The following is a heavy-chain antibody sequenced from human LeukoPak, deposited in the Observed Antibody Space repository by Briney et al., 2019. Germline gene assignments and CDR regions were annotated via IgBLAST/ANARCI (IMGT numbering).Heavy chain of an antibody. V-gene: IGHV4-34*01. CDR1: GGSFSGYY. CDR2: INHSGST. CDR3: ARLSWYRSEYNWFDP. J-gene: IGHJ5*02. Sequence: SETLSLTCAVYGGSFSGYYWSWIRQPPGKGLEWIGEINHSGSTNYNPSLKSRVTISVDTSKNQFSLKLSSVTAADTAVYYCARLSWYRSEYNWFDPWGQGTLVTVSS. D-gene: IGHD2-15*01.